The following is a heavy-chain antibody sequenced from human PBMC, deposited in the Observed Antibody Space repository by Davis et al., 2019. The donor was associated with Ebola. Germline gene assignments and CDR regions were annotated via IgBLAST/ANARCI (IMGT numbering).Heavy chain of an antibody. D-gene: IGHD1-20*01. J-gene: IGHJ3*02. Sequence: GESLKISCKDSGNSFTSHWIGWVRQMPGKGLEWMGIIYTGDSDTRYSPSFRDQVTISADKSIKTAYLQWSSLKASDTAMYYCASLRRTITGMDDAFDIWGQGTMVTVSS. CDR1: GNSFTSHW. CDR3: ASLRRTITGMDDAFDI. V-gene: IGHV5-51*01. CDR2: IYTGDSDT.